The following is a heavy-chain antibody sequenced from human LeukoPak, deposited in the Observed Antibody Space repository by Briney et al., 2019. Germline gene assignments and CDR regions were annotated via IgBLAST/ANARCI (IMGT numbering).Heavy chain of an antibody. CDR1: GFTFTSSA. J-gene: IGHJ6*02. CDR3: AAPRGDNYYYYYGMDV. D-gene: IGHD3-10*01. CDR2: IVVGSGNT. V-gene: IGHV1-58*01. Sequence: SVNVSCTASGFTFTSSAVQWVRQARGQRLEWIAWIVVGSGNTNYAQKFQERVTITRDMSTSTAYMELSSLRSEDTAVYYCAAPRGDNYYYYYGMDVWGQGTTVTVSS.